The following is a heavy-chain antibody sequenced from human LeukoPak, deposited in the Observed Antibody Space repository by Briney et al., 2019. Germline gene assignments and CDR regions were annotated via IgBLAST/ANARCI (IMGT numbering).Heavy chain of an antibody. V-gene: IGHV4-31*02. Sequence: WVRQHPGKGLEWIGYIYYSGSTYYNPSLKSRVTISVDTSKNQFSLKLSSVTAADTAVYYCARDGEGGGYYWGQGTLVTVSS. CDR3: ARDGEGGGYY. CDR2: IYYSGST. D-gene: IGHD3-10*01. J-gene: IGHJ4*02.